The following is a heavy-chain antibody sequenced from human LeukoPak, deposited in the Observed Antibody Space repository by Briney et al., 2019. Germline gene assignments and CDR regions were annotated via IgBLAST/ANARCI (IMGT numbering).Heavy chain of an antibody. CDR2: INHSGST. V-gene: IGHV4-34*01. J-gene: IGHJ1*01. Sequence: GSLRLSCAASGFTFSTYAMNWIRQPPGKGLEWIGEINHSGSTNYNPSLKSRVAISVDTSKNQFSLKLSSVTAADTAVYYCARSSVGALVFQHWGQGTLVTVSS. D-gene: IGHD1-26*01. CDR3: ARSSVGALVFQH. CDR1: GFTFSTYA.